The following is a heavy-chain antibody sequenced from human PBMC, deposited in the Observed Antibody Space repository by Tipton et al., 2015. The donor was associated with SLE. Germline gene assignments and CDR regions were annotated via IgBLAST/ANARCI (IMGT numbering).Heavy chain of an antibody. CDR1: GFTFSSYA. CDR2: ISYDGSNK. V-gene: IGHV3-30*04. D-gene: IGHD3-3*01. CDR3: ARDPGRITIFGVGWSDY. Sequence: RSLRLSCAASGFTFSSYAMHWVRQAPGKGLEWVAVISYDGSNKYYADSVKGRFTISRDNSKNTLYLQMNSLRAEDTAVYYCARDPGRITIFGVGWSDYWGQGTLVTVSS. J-gene: IGHJ4*02.